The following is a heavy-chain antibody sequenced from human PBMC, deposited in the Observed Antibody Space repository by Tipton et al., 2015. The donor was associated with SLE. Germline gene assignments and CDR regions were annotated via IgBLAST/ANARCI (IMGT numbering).Heavy chain of an antibody. D-gene: IGHD2/OR15-2a*01. CDR3: ARVSFSLRGAFDI. V-gene: IGHV3-48*03. CDR1: GFIFSSDD. Sequence: SLRLSCAASGFIFSSDDMNWVRQAPGEGLEWVSYISDSGDTTLYADSVKGRFTISRDNAQNSLFLQMNSLRVEDTAVYYCARVSFSLRGAFDIWGQGTMVTVSS. CDR2: ISDSGDTT. J-gene: IGHJ3*02.